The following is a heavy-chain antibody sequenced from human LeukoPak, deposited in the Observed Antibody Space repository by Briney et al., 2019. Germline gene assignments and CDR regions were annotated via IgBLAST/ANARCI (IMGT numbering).Heavy chain of an antibody. D-gene: IGHD4-17*01. V-gene: IGHV3-53*01. CDR1: GFTVSNNY. CDR2: IYSGDNT. Sequence: GGSLRLSCAVSGFTVSNNYMSWVRQAPGKGLEWVSVIYSGDNTYYADSVKGRFTISRDNSKNTLYLQMNGLRAEDTAVYYCARGVRGTDGDSNWLDFWGQGTLVLVSS. CDR3: ARGVRGTDGDSNWLDF. J-gene: IGHJ4*02.